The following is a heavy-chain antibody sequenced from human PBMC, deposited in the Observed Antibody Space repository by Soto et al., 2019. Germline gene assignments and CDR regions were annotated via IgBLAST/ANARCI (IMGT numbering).Heavy chain of an antibody. J-gene: IGHJ4*02. CDR1: VGSFSGYY. CDR3: ARMPLGYCSGGSCRLLDY. CDR2: INHSGST. Sequence: SETLCITCAFYVGSFSGYYWSWIRQPPGRGLEWIGEINHSGSTNYNPSLKSRVTISVDTSKNQFSLKLSSVTAADTAVYYCARMPLGYCSGGSCRLLDYWGKGTLVTVS. V-gene: IGHV4-34*01. D-gene: IGHD2-15*01.